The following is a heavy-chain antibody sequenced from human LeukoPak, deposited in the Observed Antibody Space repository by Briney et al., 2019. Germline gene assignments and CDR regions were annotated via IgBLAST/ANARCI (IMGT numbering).Heavy chain of an antibody. J-gene: IGHJ4*02. CDR2: IIPIFGTA. CDR1: GGTFSSYA. D-gene: IGHD3-22*01. CDR3: AGENYYDSSGYYPEDY. V-gene: IGHV1-69*06. Sequence: ASVKVSCKASGGTFSSYAISWVRQAPGQGLEWMGGIIPIFGTANYAQKFQGRVTITADKSTSTAYMELSSLRSEDTAVYYCAGENYYDSSGYYPEDYWGQGTLVTVSS.